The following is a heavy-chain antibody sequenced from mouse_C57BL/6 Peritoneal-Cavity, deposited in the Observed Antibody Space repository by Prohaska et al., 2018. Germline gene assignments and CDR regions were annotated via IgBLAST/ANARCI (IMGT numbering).Heavy chain of an antibody. D-gene: IGHD2-1*01. V-gene: IGHV11-2*01. CDR3: MRYGNYWYFDV. J-gene: IGHJ1*03. CDR2: INADGSAI. Sequence: EVQLLETGGGLVQPGGSRGLSCVGSGFTFTGFWLSWVRQKPGKRLEWIGEINADGSAINYEPSIKDRLTMFRDNGKSTLYLQMGEVRSEDTATYFCMRYGNYWYFDVWGTGTTVTVCS. CDR1: GFTFTGFW.